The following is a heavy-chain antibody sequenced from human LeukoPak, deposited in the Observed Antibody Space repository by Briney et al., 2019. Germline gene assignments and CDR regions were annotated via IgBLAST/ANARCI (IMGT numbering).Heavy chain of an antibody. CDR2: LHAKSGDT. CDR3: ARELNYGAILT. J-gene: IGHJ4*02. CDR1: GYTFTDYF. D-gene: IGHD4/OR15-4a*01. V-gene: IGHV1-2*02. Sequence: ASVKVSCKGSGYTFTDYFIQWVRQAPGQGLEWMGWLHAKSGDTKYAQKFQGRFTMTRDTSVSTAYMELSSLRSDDTAVYYCARELNYGAILTWCQGTLVTVSS.